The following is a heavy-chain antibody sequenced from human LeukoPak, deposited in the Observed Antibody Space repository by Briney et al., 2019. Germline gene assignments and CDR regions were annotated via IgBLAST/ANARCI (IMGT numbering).Heavy chain of an antibody. J-gene: IGHJ4*02. CDR3: ARGGRDGYNFPPPYFDY. V-gene: IGHV1-2*06. Sequence: ASVKVSCKASGYTFTGYYLYWVRQAPGQGLEWMGRINPNSGGTNYAQKFQGRVTMTRDTSTSTVYMELSSLRSEDTAVYYCARGGRDGYNFPPPYFDYWGQGTLVTVSS. CDR2: INPNSGGT. CDR1: GYTFTGYY. D-gene: IGHD5-24*01.